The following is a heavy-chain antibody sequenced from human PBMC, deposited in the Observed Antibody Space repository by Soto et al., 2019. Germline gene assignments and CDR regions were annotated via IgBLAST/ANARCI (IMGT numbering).Heavy chain of an antibody. CDR1: GYTFTRYC. D-gene: IGHD2-2*01. CDR3: ARHCSSTSCYLSWLYYYYGMDV. Sequence: ASVKVSCKASGYTFTRYCISWVRQAPGQGLEWMGWISAYNGNTNYAQKLQGRVTMTTDTSTSTAYMELRSLRSDDTAVYYCARHCSSTSCYLSWLYYYYGMDVWGQGTTVTVSS. J-gene: IGHJ6*02. CDR2: ISAYNGNT. V-gene: IGHV1-18*04.